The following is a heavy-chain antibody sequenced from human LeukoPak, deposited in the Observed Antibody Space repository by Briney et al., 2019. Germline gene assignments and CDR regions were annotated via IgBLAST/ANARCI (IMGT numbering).Heavy chain of an antibody. D-gene: IGHD3-3*01. CDR3: ARRGPGPELRFLEWSLDY. J-gene: IGHJ4*02. CDR2: IYPGDSDT. Sequence: GESLKISCKGSGYSFTSYWIGWVRQMPGKGLEWMGIIYPGDSDTRYSPSFQGQVTISADKSISTAYLQWSSLKASDTAMYYCARRGPGPELRFLEWSLDYWGQGTLVTVSS. CDR1: GYSFTSYW. V-gene: IGHV5-51*01.